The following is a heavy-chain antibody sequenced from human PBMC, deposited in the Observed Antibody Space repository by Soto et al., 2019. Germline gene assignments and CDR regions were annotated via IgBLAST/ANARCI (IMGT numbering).Heavy chain of an antibody. CDR2: IFHSGST. D-gene: IGHD2-15*01. Sequence: QLQLQESGSGLVKPSQTLSLTCAVSGGSISSGGYSWSWIRQPPAKGLEWIGYIFHSGSTHYNPSLKSRVTISVDRSKNQFSLKLSSVTAADTAVYYCARSEGYCSGAFCYFNWFDPWGPGALVTVSS. J-gene: IGHJ5*02. CDR1: GGSISSGGYS. CDR3: ARSEGYCSGAFCYFNWFDP. V-gene: IGHV4-30-2*01.